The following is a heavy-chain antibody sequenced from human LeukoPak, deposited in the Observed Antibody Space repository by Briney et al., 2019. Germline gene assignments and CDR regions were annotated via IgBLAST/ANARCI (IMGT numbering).Heavy chain of an antibody. Sequence: TSVKVSCKASGYTFTGYYMHWVRQAPGKGLEWMGWINPNSGGTNYSQKFQGRVTMTRDTSISTAYMELSRLRSDDTAVYYCARLVYDSSGYSIWGQGTMVTVSS. J-gene: IGHJ3*02. CDR1: GYTFTGYY. V-gene: IGHV1-2*02. CDR2: INPNSGGT. CDR3: ARLVYDSSGYSI. D-gene: IGHD3-22*01.